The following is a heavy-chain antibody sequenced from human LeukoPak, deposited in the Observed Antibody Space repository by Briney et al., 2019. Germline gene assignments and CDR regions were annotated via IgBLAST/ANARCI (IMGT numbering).Heavy chain of an antibody. CDR2: IYYNGIT. V-gene: IGHV4-39*01. CDR3: VSYTNSAADY. J-gene: IGHJ4*02. CDR1: GGSITNTNYH. Sequence: SETLSLTCTVSGGSITNTNYHWGWIRQPPGEGLEWIGTIYYNGITYYNPSLRSRLTISVDTSKNQVYLRLNSVTAADTDVYYCVSYTNSAADYWGQGTLVTVS. D-gene: IGHD2-8*01.